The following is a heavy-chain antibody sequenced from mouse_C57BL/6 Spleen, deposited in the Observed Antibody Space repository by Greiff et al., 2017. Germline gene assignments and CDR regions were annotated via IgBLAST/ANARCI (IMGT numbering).Heavy chain of an antibody. CDR2: TYPGSGSA. CDR3: ARPNMGSFDY. D-gene: IGHD1-1*02. J-gene: IGHJ2*01. CDR1: GYTFTSYW. Sequence: VQLQLPGAELVKPGASVKMSCKSSGYTFTSYWITGVKMRPAQGLGWNGDTYPGSGSANYNEKCKRKATLTVDTSSSTAYTQLSSLTSEDYAVYYCARPNMGSFDYWGQGTTLTVSS. V-gene: IGHV1-55*01.